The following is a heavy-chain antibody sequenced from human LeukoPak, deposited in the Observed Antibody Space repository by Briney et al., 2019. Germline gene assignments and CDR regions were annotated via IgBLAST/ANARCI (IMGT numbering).Heavy chain of an antibody. V-gene: IGHV4-39*07. J-gene: IGHJ5*02. CDR2: IDYSGSV. Sequence: SETLSLTCTVFGGSISSSSYYWGWIRQPPGKGLEWIGNIDYSGSVYYNPSLKSRITISADTSRNQFSLKLSSVTAADTAVYFCANSRDYGWFDPWGQGTLVTVSS. CDR1: GGSISSSSYY. CDR3: ANSRDYGWFDP. D-gene: IGHD3-16*01.